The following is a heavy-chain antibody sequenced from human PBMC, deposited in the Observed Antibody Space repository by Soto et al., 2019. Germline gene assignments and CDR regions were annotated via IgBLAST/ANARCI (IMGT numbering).Heavy chain of an antibody. CDR2: LTGSGSAT. V-gene: IGHV3-23*01. CDR1: GFNFSFYA. D-gene: IGHD1-1*01. J-gene: IGHJ4*02. CDR3: AKGYRWNPGGPDY. Sequence: PGGSLRLSCAASGFNFSFYAMSWVRQAPGKGLEWVSGLTGSGSATYYAASVEGRFTISRDNSKNTLYLQMNSLRAEDTAIYYCAKGYRWNPGGPDYWGQGTPVTVSS.